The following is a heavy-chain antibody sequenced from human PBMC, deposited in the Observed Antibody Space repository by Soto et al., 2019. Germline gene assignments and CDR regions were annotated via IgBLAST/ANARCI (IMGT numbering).Heavy chain of an antibody. CDR1: GGSISSSSYY. D-gene: IGHD2-8*01. CDR2: IYYNGST. J-gene: IGHJ6*02. V-gene: IGHV4-39*07. CDR3: ARVYAAYYYYYGMDV. Sequence: SETLSLACTVSGGSISSSSYYWGWILQPPGKGLELTLSIYYNGSTYYNPSLKSRATISVDTSKNQLSLKLSSVTAADTAVYYCARVYAAYYYYYGMDVWGQGTTVTVSS.